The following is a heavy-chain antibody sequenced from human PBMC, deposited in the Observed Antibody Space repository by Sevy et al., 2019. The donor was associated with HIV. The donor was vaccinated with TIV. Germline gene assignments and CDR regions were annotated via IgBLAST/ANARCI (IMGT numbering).Heavy chain of an antibody. J-gene: IGHJ4*02. D-gene: IGHD6-13*01. V-gene: IGHV3-23*01. CDR3: AKAILYSSSWYYFDY. Sequence: GSLKISCAASGFTFSSYAMSWVRQAPGKGLEWVSAISGSGGSTYYADSVKGRFTISRDNSKNTLYLQMNSLRAEDTAIYYCAKAILYSSSWYYFDYWGQGTLVTVSS. CDR1: GFTFSSYA. CDR2: ISGSGGST.